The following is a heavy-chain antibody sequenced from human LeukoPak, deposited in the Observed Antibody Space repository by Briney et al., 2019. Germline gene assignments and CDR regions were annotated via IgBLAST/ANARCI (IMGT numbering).Heavy chain of an antibody. V-gene: IGHV3-21*01. CDR1: GFIFSTYN. CDR2: VSSSSSYI. Sequence: PGGSLRLSCAASGFIFSTYNMNWVRQSPGKGLEWISSVSSSSSYIYYIDSVKGRFTISRDNAKNSLYPQMNSLRAQDTAVYYCARDKTSGALGYWGQGTLVTVSS. CDR3: ARDKTSGALGY. D-gene: IGHD5-12*01. J-gene: IGHJ4*02.